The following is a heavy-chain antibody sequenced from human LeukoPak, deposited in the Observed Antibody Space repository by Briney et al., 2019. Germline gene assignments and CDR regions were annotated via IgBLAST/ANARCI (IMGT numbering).Heavy chain of an antibody. CDR2: IYYSGST. D-gene: IGHD4-11*01. Sequence: SQTLSLTCTLSVDSICSGGYFCSWIRQHPGRGLEWNGYIYYSGSTYYNPSLKSRVTISVDTSKNQFSLKLSSVTAADTAVYYCARVATVTSNIHYYYYMDVWGKGTTVTVSS. CDR3: ARVATVTSNIHYYYYMDV. V-gene: IGHV4-31*03. J-gene: IGHJ6*03. CDR1: VDSICSGGYF.